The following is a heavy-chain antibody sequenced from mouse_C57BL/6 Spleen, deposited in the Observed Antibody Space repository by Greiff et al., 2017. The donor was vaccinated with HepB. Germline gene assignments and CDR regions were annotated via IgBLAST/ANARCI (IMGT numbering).Heavy chain of an antibody. Sequence: VQLQQSGAELARPGASVKLSCKASGYTFTSYGISWVKQRTGQGLEWIGEIYPRSGNTYYNEKFKGKATLTADKSSSTAYMELRRLTSEDSAVYFCAREESLYYGSSYWFAYWGQGTLVTVSA. D-gene: IGHD1-1*01. J-gene: IGHJ3*01. CDR2: IYPRSGNT. V-gene: IGHV1-81*01. CDR1: GYTFTSYG. CDR3: AREESLYYGSSYWFAY.